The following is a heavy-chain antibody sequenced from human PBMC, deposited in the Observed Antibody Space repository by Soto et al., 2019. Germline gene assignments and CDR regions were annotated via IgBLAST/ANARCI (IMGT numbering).Heavy chain of an antibody. V-gene: IGHV3-72*01. CDR3: ARATTVTDY. D-gene: IGHD4-17*01. CDR1: GFTFSDHY. Sequence: GGSLRLSCAASGFTFSDHYMDWVRQAPGKGLEWVGRTRNKANSHTTEYAASVKGRFTISRDDSKNSLYLQMNSLKVEDTAVYYCARATTVTDYWGQGALVTVSS. CDR2: TRNKANSHTT. J-gene: IGHJ4*02.